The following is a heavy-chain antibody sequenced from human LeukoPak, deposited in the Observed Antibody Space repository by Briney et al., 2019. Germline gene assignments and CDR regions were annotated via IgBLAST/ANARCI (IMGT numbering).Heavy chain of an antibody. CDR2: INRGATRR. V-gene: IGHV3-21*01. CDR1: QFTFSSYS. Sequence: PGGSLRLSCAASQFTFSSYSMHWVRQAPGKGLEWVSSINRGATRRYYADSLRGRFIISRDDTKNSLYLQMNSLRAEDTAVYYCVRLRRNSDSSGYYYYYDYWGQGTLVTVSS. J-gene: IGHJ4*02. CDR3: VRLRRNSDSSGYYYYYDY. D-gene: IGHD3-22*01.